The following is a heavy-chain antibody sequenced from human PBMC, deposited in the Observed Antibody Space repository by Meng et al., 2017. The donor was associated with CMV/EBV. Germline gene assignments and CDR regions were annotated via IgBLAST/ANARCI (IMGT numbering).Heavy chain of an antibody. J-gene: IGHJ6*02. D-gene: IGHD2-8*02. CDR1: GFTFSSCW. CDR2: INSDGSST. CDR3: AISTGGRGYYYGMDV. Sequence: GESLKISCAASGFTFSSCWMHWVRQAPGKGLVWVSRINSDGSSTIYADSVKGRLTISRDNDKNTLYPQMNSLRAEDTAVYYCAISTGGRGYYYGMDVWGQGTTVTVSS. V-gene: IGHV3-74*01.